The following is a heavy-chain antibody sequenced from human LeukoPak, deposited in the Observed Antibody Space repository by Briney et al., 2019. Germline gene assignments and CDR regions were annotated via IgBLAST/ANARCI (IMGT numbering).Heavy chain of an antibody. V-gene: IGHV1-46*01. Sequence: AASVKVSCKASGYTFTSYYMHWVRQAPGQGLEWMGIINPSGGSTIYAQKFQGRLTMTRDMSTTTVYMELSSLRSEDTAVYYCAREIGGTTGDAFDIWGQGTMVTVSS. CDR2: INPSGGST. CDR1: GYTFTSYY. D-gene: IGHD4-23*01. CDR3: AREIGGTTGDAFDI. J-gene: IGHJ3*02.